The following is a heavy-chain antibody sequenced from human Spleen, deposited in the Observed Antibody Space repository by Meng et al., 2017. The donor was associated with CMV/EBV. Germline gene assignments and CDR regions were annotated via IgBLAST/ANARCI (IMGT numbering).Heavy chain of an antibody. Sequence: SETLSLTCAVYGGSFNGYYWSWIRQPPGKGLEWIGEINHSGSTNYNPSLKSRVTISVDTSKNQFSLKLSSVTAADTAVYYCARYRSGYYQNWFDPWGQGTLVTVSS. CDR2: INHSGST. J-gene: IGHJ5*02. CDR3: ARYRSGYYQNWFDP. V-gene: IGHV4-34*01. D-gene: IGHD3-3*01. CDR1: GGSFNGYY.